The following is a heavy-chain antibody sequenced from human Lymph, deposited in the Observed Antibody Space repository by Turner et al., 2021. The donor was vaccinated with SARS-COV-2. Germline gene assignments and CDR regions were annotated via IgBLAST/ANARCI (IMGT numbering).Heavy chain of an antibody. CDR3: ARERGSISGVVRGMDV. J-gene: IGHJ6*02. CDR1: GGPFSSTA. Sequence: QVQLVQSGAEVKKPGSSLKVSCKASGGPFSSTAINWVRQAPGQGLEWMGGIIPIFGIANYAQKFQGRVTITADEATSTATSTAYMELSSPRSEDTAVYYCARERGSISGVVRGMDVWGQGTTVTVSS. D-gene: IGHD7-27*01. V-gene: IGHV1-69*01. CDR2: IIPIFGIA.